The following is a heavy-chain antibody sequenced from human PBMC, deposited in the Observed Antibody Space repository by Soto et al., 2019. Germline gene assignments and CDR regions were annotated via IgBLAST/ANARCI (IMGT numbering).Heavy chain of an antibody. V-gene: IGHV5-51*01. CDR2: IYPGDSDT. D-gene: IGHD3-3*01. Sequence: RGESLKISCNGSGYSFTSYWIGWVRQMPGKGLEWMGIIYPGDSDTRYSPSFQGQVTISADKSISTAYLQWSSLKASDTAMYYCARFLEWLFLGPFDIWGQGTMVTVSS. J-gene: IGHJ3*02. CDR3: ARFLEWLFLGPFDI. CDR1: GYSFTSYW.